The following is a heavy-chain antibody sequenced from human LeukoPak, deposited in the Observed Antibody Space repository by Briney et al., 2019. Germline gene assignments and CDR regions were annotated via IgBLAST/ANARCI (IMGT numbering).Heavy chain of an antibody. CDR3: ARGHCSSTSCSRNWFDP. CDR2: IYYSGST. D-gene: IGHD2-2*01. J-gene: IGHJ5*02. Sequence: SETLSLTCTVSGGSISSHYWSWLRQPPGKGLEWIGYIYYSGSTNYNPSLKSRVTISVDTSKNQFSLKLSSVTAADTAVYYCARGHCSSTSCSRNWFDPWGQGTLVTVSS. V-gene: IGHV4-59*11. CDR1: GGSISSHY.